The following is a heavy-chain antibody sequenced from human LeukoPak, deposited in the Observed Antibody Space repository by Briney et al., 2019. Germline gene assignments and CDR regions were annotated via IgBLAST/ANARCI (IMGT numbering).Heavy chain of an antibody. J-gene: IGHJ6*03. CDR3: ARYSSSSSLRLSYYYYYYMDV. D-gene: IGHD6-6*01. V-gene: IGHV4-39*07. Sequence: SETLSLTCTVSGGSISSSSYYWGWLRQPPGTGLEWIGSIYYSGSTYYNPSLKSRVTISVDTSKNQFSLKLSSVTAADTAVYYCARYSSSSSLRLSYYYYYYMDVWGKGTTVTVSS. CDR2: IYYSGST. CDR1: GGSISSSSYY.